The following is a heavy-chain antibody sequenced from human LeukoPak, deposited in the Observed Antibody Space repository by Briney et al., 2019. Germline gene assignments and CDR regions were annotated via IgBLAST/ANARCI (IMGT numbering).Heavy chain of an antibody. CDR3: ARDQRCGGDCYSDY. V-gene: IGHV4-59*01. Sequence: SETLSLTCTVSGGSISSYYWSWIRQPPGKGLEWIGYIYYSGSTNYNPSLKSRVTISVDTSKNQFSLKLSSVTAADTAVYYCARDQRCGGDCYSDYWGQGTLVTVSS. CDR1: GGSISSYY. D-gene: IGHD2-21*02. CDR2: IYYSGST. J-gene: IGHJ4*02.